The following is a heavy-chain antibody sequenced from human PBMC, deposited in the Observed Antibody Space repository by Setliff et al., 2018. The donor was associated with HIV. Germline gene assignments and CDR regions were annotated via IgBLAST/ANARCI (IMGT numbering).Heavy chain of an antibody. CDR2: IHPGDSDV. D-gene: IGHD2-8*01. CDR1: GYRFSSYW. J-gene: IGHJ3*01. V-gene: IGHV5-51*01. CDR3: ASPGYCTSPDCMNVFNF. Sequence: GESPTISCKGSGYRFSSYWIGWVRQMPGKGLEWMGIIHPGDSDVKYSPSFQSQVTISADKSISTAYVQWSSLEASDTAMYYCASPGYCTSPDCMNVFNFWGHGTMVTVSS.